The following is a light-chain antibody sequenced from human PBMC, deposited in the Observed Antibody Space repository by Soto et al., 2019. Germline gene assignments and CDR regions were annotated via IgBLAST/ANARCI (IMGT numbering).Light chain of an antibody. CDR3: QQYGSSPGT. V-gene: IGKV3-20*01. J-gene: IGKJ1*01. CDR2: GAS. CDR1: ESVRTRY. Sequence: EIVLTQSPGTLSLSPGERATLSCRASESVRTRYLAWYQQKPGQAPRLLIYGASSRATGIPDRVSGSGSGTDFTLTVSRLEPEDFAVYFCQQYGSSPGTFGQGTKVDIK.